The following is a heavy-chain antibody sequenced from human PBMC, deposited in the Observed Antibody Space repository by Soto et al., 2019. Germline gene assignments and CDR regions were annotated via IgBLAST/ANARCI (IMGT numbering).Heavy chain of an antibody. CDR3: AKCFPGSCFLDAFVI. Sequence: QVQLVESGGGVVQPGRSLRLSCAASGFTFSSYGMHWVRQAPGKGLEWVAVISYDGSNKYYADSVKGRFTISRDNSKNTLYLQMNSLRAEDTAVYYCAKCFPGSCFLDAFVIWGQGTMVTVSS. CDR2: ISYDGSNK. V-gene: IGHV3-30*18. CDR1: GFTFSSYG. D-gene: IGHD2-15*01. J-gene: IGHJ3*02.